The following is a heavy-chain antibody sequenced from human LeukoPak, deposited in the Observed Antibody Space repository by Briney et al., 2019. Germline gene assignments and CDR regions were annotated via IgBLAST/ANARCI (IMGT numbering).Heavy chain of an antibody. CDR2: INADGSTT. D-gene: IGHD1-14*01. V-gene: IGHV3-74*01. CDR3: VVVVEPPDSDGFDV. CDR1: GFTFGNSW. Sequence: PGGPLRLSCAASGFTFGNSWVHWVRQAPGKGQVWVSLINADGSTTTYADSVKGRFTISRDNARNTVSLQMNSLTIEDTAVYYCVVVVEPPDSDGFDVWGQGTMITVSS. J-gene: IGHJ3*01.